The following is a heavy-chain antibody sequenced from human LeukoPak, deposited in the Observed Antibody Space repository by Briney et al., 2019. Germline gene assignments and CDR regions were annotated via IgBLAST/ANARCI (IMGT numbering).Heavy chain of an antibody. D-gene: IGHD3-9*01. V-gene: IGHV4-59*12. J-gene: IGHJ6*03. Sequence: SETLSLTCTVSGGSISSYYWSWIRQPPGKGLEWIGYIYYSGSTNYNPSLKSRVTISVDTSKNQFSLKLSSVTAADTAVYYCARSGSLRVLTGYYRDYYYYYMDVWGKGTTVTVSS. CDR2: IYYSGST. CDR1: GGSISSYY. CDR3: ARSGSLRVLTGYYRDYYYYYMDV.